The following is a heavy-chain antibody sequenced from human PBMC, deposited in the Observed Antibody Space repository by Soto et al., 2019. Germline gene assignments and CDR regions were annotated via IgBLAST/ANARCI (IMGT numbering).Heavy chain of an antibody. D-gene: IGHD1-26*01. CDR2: IYYSGST. V-gene: IGHV4-59*01. Sequence: SETLSLTCTVYGGSISSYYWSWIRQPPGKGLEWIGYIYYSGSTNYNPSLKSRVTISVDTSKNQFSLKLSSVTAADTAVYYCGRSQGWEPYCYGMDVWGQGTTVTVSS. CDR1: GGSISSYY. CDR3: GRSQGWEPYCYGMDV. J-gene: IGHJ6*02.